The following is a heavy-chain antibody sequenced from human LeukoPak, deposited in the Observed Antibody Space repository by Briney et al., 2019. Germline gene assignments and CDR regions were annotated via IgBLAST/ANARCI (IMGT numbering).Heavy chain of an antibody. J-gene: IGHJ6*03. CDR3: ASLGYCSGGSCLSSIYYYYMDV. CDR1: GYTFTGYY. V-gene: IGHV1-2*02. D-gene: IGHD2-15*01. CDR2: INPNSGGT. Sequence: ASVKVSCKASGYTFTGYYMHWVRQAPGQGLEWMGWINPNSGGTNYAQKFQGRVTMTRDTSISTAYMELSRLRSDDTAVYYCASLGYCSGGSCLSSIYYYYMDVWGKGTTVTVSS.